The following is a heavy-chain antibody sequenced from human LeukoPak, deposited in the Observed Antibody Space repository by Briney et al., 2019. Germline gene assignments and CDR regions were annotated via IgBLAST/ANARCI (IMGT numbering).Heavy chain of an antibody. CDR2: IGQDGGEK. CDR3: ASNDFWSGYAHYLDY. CDR1: GFTFTTFW. Sequence: GGSLRLSCAASGFTFTTFWMHWVRQAPGKGLEWEANIGQDGGEKYYVDSVKGRFTISRDNPKNSLYLQMSSLRAEDTAVYYCASNDFWSGYAHYLDYWGQGTLVTVSS. D-gene: IGHD3-3*01. V-gene: IGHV3-7*03. J-gene: IGHJ4*02.